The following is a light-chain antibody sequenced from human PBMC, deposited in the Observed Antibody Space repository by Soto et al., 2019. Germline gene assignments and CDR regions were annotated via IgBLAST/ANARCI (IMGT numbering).Light chain of an antibody. CDR2: DAS. Sequence: EIVMTQSPATLSVSPGERATLSCRASLSVDSNLAWYQQKLGQAPRLLIYDASTRATSAPARFSGSGSGTEFTLTISSLESEDFAVYYCQQYYYWPSNSFGQGTKLEI. V-gene: IGKV3-15*01. CDR3: QQYYYWPSNS. CDR1: LSVDSN. J-gene: IGKJ2*03.